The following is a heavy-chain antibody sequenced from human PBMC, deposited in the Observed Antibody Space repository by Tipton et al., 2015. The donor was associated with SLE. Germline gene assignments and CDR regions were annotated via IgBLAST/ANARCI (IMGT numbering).Heavy chain of an antibody. Sequence: SLRLSCAASGFTFSSYAMSWVRQAPGKGLEWVSAISGSGGSTYYADSVKGRFTISRDNSKNTLYLQMNSLRAEDTAVYYCARVLGSSSFYYYMDVWGKGTTVTVSS. CDR2: ISGSGGST. CDR3: ARVLGSSSFYYYMDV. V-gene: IGHV3-23*01. J-gene: IGHJ6*03. CDR1: GFTFSSYA. D-gene: IGHD6-6*01.